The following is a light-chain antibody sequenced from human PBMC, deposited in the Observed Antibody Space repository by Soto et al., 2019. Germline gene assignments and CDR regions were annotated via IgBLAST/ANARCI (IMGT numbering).Light chain of an antibody. CDR3: QQYHNYPVT. V-gene: IGKV1-16*02. J-gene: IGKJ4*01. CDR1: QEISNH. CDR2: DAS. Sequence: DIQMTQSPSSLSASVGDRVTVTCRASQEISNHLAWFQQKPGKPPKSLIYDASSLQSGVPSKFSRSGSGTDFTLTISSLQPEAFATYYFQQYHNYPVTFGGGNKVEIK.